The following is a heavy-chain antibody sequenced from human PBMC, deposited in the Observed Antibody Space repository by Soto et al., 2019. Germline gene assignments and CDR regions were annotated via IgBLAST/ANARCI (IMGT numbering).Heavy chain of an antibody. CDR2: INHSGST. CDR3: ARGRSHTMVRGVGMDV. CDR1: GGSFSGYY. D-gene: IGHD3-10*01. J-gene: IGHJ6*04. Sequence: SETLSLTCAFYGGSFSGYYWIWIRQPPGKGLEWIGEINHSGSTNYNPSLKSRVTISVDTSKNQFSLKLSSVTAADTAVYYCARGRSHTMVRGVGMDVWGKGTKVTSPQ. V-gene: IGHV4-34*01.